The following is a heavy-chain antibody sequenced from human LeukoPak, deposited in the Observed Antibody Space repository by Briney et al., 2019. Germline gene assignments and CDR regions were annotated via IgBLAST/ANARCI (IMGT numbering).Heavy chain of an antibody. J-gene: IGHJ6*03. CDR2: MNPNSGNT. V-gene: IGHV1-8*01. Sequence: ASVKVSCKASGYTFTSYDINWVRQATGQGLEWMGWMNPNSGNTGYAQKFQGRVTMTRNTSISTAYMELSSLRSEDTAVYYCARGPKLRYYYYYMDVRGKGTTVTVSS. CDR3: ARGPKLRYYYYYMDV. CDR1: GYTFTSYD. D-gene: IGHD6-6*01.